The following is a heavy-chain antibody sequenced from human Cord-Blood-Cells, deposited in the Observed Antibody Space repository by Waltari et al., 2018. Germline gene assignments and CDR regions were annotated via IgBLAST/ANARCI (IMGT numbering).Heavy chain of an antibody. CDR2: INAGNGNT. CDR1: GYTFTSYA. V-gene: IGHV1-3*01. CDR3: ARSPTRSWGYYGMDV. Sequence: QVQLVQSGAEVKKPGASVKVSCKASGYTFTSYALHWVRQAPGQRLEWMGWINAGNGNTKYSQKFQGRVTITRDTSASTAYMELSSLRSEDTAVYYCARSPTRSWGYYGMDVWGQGTTVTVSS. D-gene: IGHD7-27*01. J-gene: IGHJ6*02.